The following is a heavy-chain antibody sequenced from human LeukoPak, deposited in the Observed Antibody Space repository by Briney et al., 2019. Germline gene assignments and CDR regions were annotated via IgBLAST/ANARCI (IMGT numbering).Heavy chain of an antibody. CDR3: ATSIAAAGHAFDY. CDR2: INPNSGGT. V-gene: IGHV1-2*04. CDR1: GYTFTGYY. Sequence: GASVKVSCKASGYTFTGYYMHWVRQAPGQGLEWMGWINPNSGGTNYAQKFQGSVTMTRDTSISTAYMELSRLRSDDTAVYYCATSIAAAGHAFDYWGQGTLVTVSS. J-gene: IGHJ4*02. D-gene: IGHD6-13*01.